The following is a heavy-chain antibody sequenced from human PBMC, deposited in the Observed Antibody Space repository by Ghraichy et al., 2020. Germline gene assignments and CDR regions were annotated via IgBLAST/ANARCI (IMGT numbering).Heavy chain of an antibody. V-gene: IGHV3-7*03. Sequence: GGSLRLSCAASGLIFSSYWMTWVRQAPGKGLEWVANINQDAREKYYMGSVKGRFTISRDNAKSSLYLQMNNLGAEDTTVYYCSSGDTFDIWGRGTMVTVSS. CDR2: INQDAREK. D-gene: IGHD3-10*01. CDR1: GLIFSSYW. J-gene: IGHJ3*02. CDR3: SSGDTFDI.